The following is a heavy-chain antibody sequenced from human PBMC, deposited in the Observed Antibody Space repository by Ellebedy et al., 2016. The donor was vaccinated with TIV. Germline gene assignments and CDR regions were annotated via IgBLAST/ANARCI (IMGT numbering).Heavy chain of an antibody. Sequence: SVKVSCXASGGTFSSYAISWVRQAPGQGLEWMGGIIPIFGTANYAQKFQGRVTITADESTSTAYMELSSLRSEDTAVYYCAREVGAGRNYYYYGMDVWGQGTTVTVSS. CDR3: AREVGAGRNYYYYGMDV. D-gene: IGHD3-10*01. V-gene: IGHV1-69*13. CDR2: IIPIFGTA. J-gene: IGHJ6*02. CDR1: GGTFSSYA.